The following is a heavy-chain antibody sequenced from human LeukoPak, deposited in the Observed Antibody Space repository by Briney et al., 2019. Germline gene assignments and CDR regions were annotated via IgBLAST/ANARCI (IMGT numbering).Heavy chain of an antibody. CDR3: ARGHCSSTSCYTFPHQH. CDR1: GGTFSSYA. Sequence: GASVKVSCKASGGTFSSYAISWVRQAPGQGLEWMGGIIPIFGTANYAQKFQGRVTITTDESTSTAYMELSSLRSEDTAVYYCARGHCSSTSCYTFPHQHWGQGTLVTVSS. CDR2: IIPIFGTA. J-gene: IGHJ1*01. V-gene: IGHV1-69*05. D-gene: IGHD2-2*02.